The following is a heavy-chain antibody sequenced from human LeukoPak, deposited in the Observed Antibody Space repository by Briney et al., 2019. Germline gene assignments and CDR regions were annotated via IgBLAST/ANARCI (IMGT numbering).Heavy chain of an antibody. D-gene: IGHD6-6*01. V-gene: IGHV3-30-3*01. Sequence: PGGSLRLSCAASGFTFSNYAMHWVRRAPGKGLEWVAVISYDGTNKYYADSVKGRFTISRDNSKNTLDLQMNSLRTEDTAVYYCARVFYSSSSGHHYYYGMDVWGQGTTVTVSS. CDR2: ISYDGTNK. J-gene: IGHJ6*02. CDR3: ARVFYSSSSGHHYYYGMDV. CDR1: GFTFSNYA.